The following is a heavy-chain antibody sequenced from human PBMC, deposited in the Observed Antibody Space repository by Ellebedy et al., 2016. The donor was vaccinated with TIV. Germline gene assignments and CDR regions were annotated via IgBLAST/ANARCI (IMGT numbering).Heavy chain of an antibody. J-gene: IGHJ4*02. CDR2: INHSGST. CDR1: GGSISSRISY. D-gene: IGHD7-27*01. Sequence: SETLSLXXTVSGGSISSRISYWGWIRQPPGKGLEWIGEINHSGSTNYNPSLKSRVTISVDTSKNQFSLKLNSVTAADTAVYYCARGGNWGLAYWGQGTLVTVSA. V-gene: IGHV4-39*07. CDR3: ARGGNWGLAY.